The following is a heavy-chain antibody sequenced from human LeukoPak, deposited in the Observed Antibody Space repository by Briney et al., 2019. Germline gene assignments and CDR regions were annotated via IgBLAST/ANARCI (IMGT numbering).Heavy chain of an antibody. CDR3: AKRMAAAGTGVGVGFDY. CDR1: GFTFNTYP. CDR2: ISGSGGGT. V-gene: IGHV3-23*01. D-gene: IGHD6-13*01. J-gene: IGHJ4*02. Sequence: GGSLRLSCAASGFTFNTYPMSWVRQAPGKGLEWVSVISGSGGGTYYADSVKGRFTISRDNSKNTLYLQMNSLRAEDTAVYYCAKRMAAAGTGVGVGFDYWGQGTLVTVSS.